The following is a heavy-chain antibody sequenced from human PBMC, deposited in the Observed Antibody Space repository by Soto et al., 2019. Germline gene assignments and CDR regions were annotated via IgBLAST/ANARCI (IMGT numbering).Heavy chain of an antibody. CDR2: IYYSGST. CDR1: GGSISSSSYY. D-gene: IGHD6-13*01. CDR3: ARGDSSSRYSLDS. V-gene: IGHV4-39*01. Sequence: SETLSLTCTVSGGSISSSSYYWGWIRQPPGKGLEWIGSIYYSGSTYYNPSLKSRVTISVDTSKNQFSLKLSSVTAADTAVYYCARGDSSSRYSLDSWGQGSLVT. J-gene: IGHJ5*01.